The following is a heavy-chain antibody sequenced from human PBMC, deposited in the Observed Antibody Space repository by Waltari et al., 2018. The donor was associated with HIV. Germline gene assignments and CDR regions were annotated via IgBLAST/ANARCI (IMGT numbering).Heavy chain of an antibody. V-gene: IGHV4-61*08. J-gene: IGHJ1*01. CDR1: GGSVRNGAYS. CDR2: IYLSGHT. CDR3: VRHAAAYRTEEPNVGWWLAGYFQP. D-gene: IGHD2-15*01. Sequence: QVQLQESGPGLVKPSETLSLICSVSGGSVRNGAYSWSWMRQSPGSGLELIGNIYLSGHTNYNPSFNSRVTISVYASKNQFSLRLTSVTAADTAVYDGVRHAAAYRTEEPNVGWWLAGYFQPWGPGTLVIVSS.